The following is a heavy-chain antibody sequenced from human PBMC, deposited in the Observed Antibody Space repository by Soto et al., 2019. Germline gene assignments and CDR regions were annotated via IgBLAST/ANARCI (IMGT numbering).Heavy chain of an antibody. Sequence: PGGSLRLSCAASGFTFSSYGMHWVRQAPGKGLEWVAVISYDGSNKYYADSVKGRFTISRDNSKNTLYLQMNSLRAEDTAVYYCARDRRQLWSSYFDYWGQGTLVTVSS. D-gene: IGHD5-18*01. CDR3: ARDRRQLWSSYFDY. J-gene: IGHJ4*02. CDR1: GFTFSSYG. V-gene: IGHV3-30*03. CDR2: ISYDGSNK.